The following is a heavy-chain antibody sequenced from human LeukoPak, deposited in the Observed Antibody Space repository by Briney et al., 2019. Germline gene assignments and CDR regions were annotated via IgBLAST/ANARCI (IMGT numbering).Heavy chain of an antibody. CDR1: GGSISSYY. CDR3: ARGRYYYDSSGYYSVGFDP. V-gene: IGHV4-59*01. Sequence: SETLSLTCTVSGGSISSYYWSWIRRPPGKGLEWIGYIYYSGSTNYNPSLKSRVTISVDTSKNQFSLKLSSVTAADTAVYYCARGRYYYDSSGYYSVGFDPWGQGTLVTVSS. CDR2: IYYSGST. D-gene: IGHD3-22*01. J-gene: IGHJ5*02.